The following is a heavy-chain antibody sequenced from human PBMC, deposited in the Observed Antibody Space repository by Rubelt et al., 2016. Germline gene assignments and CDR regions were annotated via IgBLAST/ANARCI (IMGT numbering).Heavy chain of an antibody. V-gene: IGHV1-18*01. D-gene: IGHD2-15*01. Sequence: PGQGLEWMGWISAYNGNTNYAQKLQGRVTMTTDTSTSTAYMELRSLRSDDTAVYYCARGAVGVAGRGMDVWGQGTTVTVSS. CDR3: ARGAVGVAGRGMDV. CDR2: ISAYNGNT. J-gene: IGHJ6*02.